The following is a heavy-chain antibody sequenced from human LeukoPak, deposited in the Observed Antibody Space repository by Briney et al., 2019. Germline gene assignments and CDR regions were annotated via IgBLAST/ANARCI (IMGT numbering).Heavy chain of an antibody. D-gene: IGHD3-3*01. Sequence: PSETLSLTCTVSGVSVISGSNYWSWIRQPPGKGLEWIGYIYNSGSTNYNPSLKSRVTISVDTSKNQFSLKLNSVTAADTAVYYCARGSASAPTSDL. V-gene: IGHV4-61*01. J-gene: IGHJ2*01. CDR1: GVSVISGSNY. CDR2: IYNSGST. CDR3: ARGSASAPTSDL.